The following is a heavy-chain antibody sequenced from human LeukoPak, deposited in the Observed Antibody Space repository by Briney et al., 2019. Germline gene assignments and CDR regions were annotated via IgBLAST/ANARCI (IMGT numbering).Heavy chain of an antibody. D-gene: IGHD3-22*01. CDR1: GGSVSSSSYY. CDR3: TRVTGYWAHFDY. V-gene: IGHV4-39*06. J-gene: IGHJ4*02. Sequence: SETLSLTCTVSGGSVSSSSYYWGWIRQPPGKGLEWVGSIYYSGGTYYNPSLKSRVTMSVDTSKNQSTLKLSSVTAADTAVYYCTRVTGYWAHFDYWGQGTLVTVSS. CDR2: IYYSGGT.